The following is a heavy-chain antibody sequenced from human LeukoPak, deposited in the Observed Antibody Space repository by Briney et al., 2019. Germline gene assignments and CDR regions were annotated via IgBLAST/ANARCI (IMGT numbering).Heavy chain of an antibody. V-gene: IGHV1-69*13. Sequence: GASVKVSCKASGGTFSSYAISWVRQAPGQGLEWMGGIIPIFGTVNYAQKFQGRVTITADESTSTAYMELSSLRSEDTAVYYCARDRLWFGELLQQYYYYGMDVWGQGTTVTVSS. CDR3: ARDRLWFGELLQQYYYYGMDV. CDR1: GGTFSSYA. D-gene: IGHD3-10*01. CDR2: IIPIFGTV. J-gene: IGHJ6*02.